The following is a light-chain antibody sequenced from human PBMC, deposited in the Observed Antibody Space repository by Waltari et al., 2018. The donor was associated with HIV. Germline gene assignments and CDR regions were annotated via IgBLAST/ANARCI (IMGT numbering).Light chain of an antibody. CDR3: SSYTANSRI. V-gene: IGLV2-14*03. CDR2: DVS. Sequence: QSALTQPASVSGSLGQSITISCTGTSSDVGGHTSVSWYQQHPGKAPKRLISDVSNRPSGVSNRFSGSKSGNTASLTISGLQAEDEADYYCSSYTANSRIFGGGTRLTVL. J-gene: IGLJ2*01. CDR1: SSDVGGHTS.